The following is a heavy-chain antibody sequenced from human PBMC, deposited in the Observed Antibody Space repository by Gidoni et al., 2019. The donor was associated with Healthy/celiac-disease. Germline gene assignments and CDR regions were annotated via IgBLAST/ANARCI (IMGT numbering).Heavy chain of an antibody. CDR1: GVNFSSYA. D-gene: IGHD3-22*01. CDR2: ISGSGVST. Sequence: EVQLLESGGGLVQPGGSLRLSCAASGVNFSSYAMSWVRQAPGKGLEWVSAISGSGVSTYYADSVKGRFTISRDNSKNTLYLQMNSLRAEDTAVYYCAKAFYDSSGYYGYYFDYWGQGTLVTVSS. V-gene: IGHV3-23*01. CDR3: AKAFYDSSGYYGYYFDY. J-gene: IGHJ4*02.